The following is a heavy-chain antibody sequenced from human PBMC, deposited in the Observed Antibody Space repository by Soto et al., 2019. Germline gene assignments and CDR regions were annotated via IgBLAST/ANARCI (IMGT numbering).Heavy chain of an antibody. D-gene: IGHD2-15*01. Sequence: GASVKVSCKASGGTFSSYTISWVRQAPGQGLEWMGRIISILGIANYAQKFQGRVTITADKSTSTAYMELSSLRSEDTAVYYCARGERKLPHNYYYYYMDVWGKETTVTVAS. J-gene: IGHJ6*03. CDR1: GGTFSSYT. V-gene: IGHV1-69*02. CDR2: IISILGIA. CDR3: ARGERKLPHNYYYYYMDV.